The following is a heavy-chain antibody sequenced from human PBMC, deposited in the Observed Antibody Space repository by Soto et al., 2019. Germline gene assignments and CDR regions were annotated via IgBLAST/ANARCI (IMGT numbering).Heavy chain of an antibody. CDR1: GFTFSNYA. Sequence: PGGSLRLSCAASGFTFSNYALSWVRQAPGKGLEWVSAIGNSGDSTFYADSVKGRFTISRDNSKNTLYMHMNSLRADDTAVYYCAKDGEAYCGGDCRYRYFDFWGQGTLVTVSS. D-gene: IGHD2-21*02. CDR3: AKDGEAYCGGDCRYRYFDF. CDR2: IGNSGDST. V-gene: IGHV3-23*01. J-gene: IGHJ4*02.